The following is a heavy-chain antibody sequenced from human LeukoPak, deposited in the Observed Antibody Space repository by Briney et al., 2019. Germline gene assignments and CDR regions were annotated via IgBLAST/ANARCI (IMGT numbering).Heavy chain of an antibody. Sequence: HAGGSLRLSCAASGFTFSSYWMHWVRQAPGKGLVWVSRINSDGSSTSYADSVKGRFTISRDNAKNTLYLQMNSLRAEETAVYYCARVTYSYGSTYYYYYMDVWGKGTTVTVSS. J-gene: IGHJ6*03. V-gene: IGHV3-74*01. CDR2: INSDGSST. D-gene: IGHD5-18*01. CDR3: ARVTYSYGSTYYYYYMDV. CDR1: GFTFSSYW.